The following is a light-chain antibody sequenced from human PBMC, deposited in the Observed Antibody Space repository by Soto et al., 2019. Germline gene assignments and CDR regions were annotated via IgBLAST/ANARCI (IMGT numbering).Light chain of an antibody. V-gene: IGKV1-27*01. CDR3: QSHNSARWT. Sequence: DIQMTQSPSSLSASVGDRVTIACRASQGISNYLAWYQQKPGKVPKLLIYAASTLQSGVPSRFSGSGSGTDFTLTISSLQPEDVAAYYCQSHNSARWTFGQGTKVEIK. CDR1: QGISNY. CDR2: AAS. J-gene: IGKJ1*01.